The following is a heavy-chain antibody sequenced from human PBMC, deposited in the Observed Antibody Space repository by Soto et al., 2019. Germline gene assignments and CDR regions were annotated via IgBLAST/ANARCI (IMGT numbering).Heavy chain of an antibody. D-gene: IGHD2-2*01. Sequence: AALVKVSCKASGGTFSSYAISWVRQAPGQGLEWMGGIIPIFGTANYAQKFQGRVTITADESTSTAYMELSSLRSEDTAVHYCAGYCSSTSCYMDVWGQGTTVTVSS. CDR1: GGTFSSYA. CDR3: AGYCSSTSCYMDV. CDR2: IIPIFGTA. V-gene: IGHV1-69*13. J-gene: IGHJ6*02.